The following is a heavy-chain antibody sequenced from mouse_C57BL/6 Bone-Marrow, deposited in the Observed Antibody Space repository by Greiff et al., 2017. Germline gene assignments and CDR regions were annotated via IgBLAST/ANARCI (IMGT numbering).Heavy chain of an antibody. CDR1: GFTFSDYG. CDR2: ISSGSSTI. Sequence: EVKLVASGGGLVKPGGSLKLSCAASGFTFSDYGMHWVRQAPEKGLEWVAYISSGSSTIYYADTVKGRFTISRDNAKNTLFLQMTSLRSEDTAMYYCARGRRGFAYWGQGTLVTVSA. CDR3: ARGRRGFAY. V-gene: IGHV5-17*01. J-gene: IGHJ3*01.